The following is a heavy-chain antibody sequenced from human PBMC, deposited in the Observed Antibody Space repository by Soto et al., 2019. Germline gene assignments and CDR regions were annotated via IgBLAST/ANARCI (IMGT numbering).Heavy chain of an antibody. CDR3: ARPQSPRRFLEWLSPDDYYGMDV. V-gene: IGHV4-39*01. CDR1: GGSISSSSYY. J-gene: IGHJ6*02. D-gene: IGHD3-3*01. CDR2: IYYSGST. Sequence: SETLSLTCTVSGGSISSSSYYWGWIRQPPGKGLEWIGSIYYSGSTYYNPSLKSRGTISVDTSKNRFSLKLSSVTAADTAVYDCARPQSPRRFLEWLSPDDYYGMDVWGQGTTVTVSS.